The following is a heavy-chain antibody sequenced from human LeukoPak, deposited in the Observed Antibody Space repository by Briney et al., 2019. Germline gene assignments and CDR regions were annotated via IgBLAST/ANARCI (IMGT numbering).Heavy chain of an antibody. D-gene: IGHD3-10*01. CDR3: TTDLGATMIRGVIVS. J-gene: IGHJ4*02. CDR2: IKSKGDGETT. CDR1: GFTFTNAC. Sequence: GGSLRLSCAASGFTFTNACMTWVRQAPGGGLECVGRIKSKGDGETTDYASFVKGRFSMSRDDSRATMYLQMYSLEADDTAVYYCTTDLGATMIRGVIVSWGQGALVTVSS. V-gene: IGHV3-15*05.